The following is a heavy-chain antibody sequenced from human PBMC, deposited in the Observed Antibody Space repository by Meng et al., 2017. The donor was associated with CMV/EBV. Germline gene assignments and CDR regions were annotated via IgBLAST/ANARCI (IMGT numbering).Heavy chain of an antibody. Sequence: QVQLGRSGAKVKKPGSPVKASCKASGGPFSSYAISWVRQAPGQGLEWMGGIIPIFGTANYAQKFQGRVTITADESTSTAYMELSSLRSEDTAVYYCARMPRDGYNYIDYWGQGTLVTVSS. CDR3: ARMPRDGYNYIDY. CDR1: GGPFSSYA. J-gene: IGHJ4*02. V-gene: IGHV1-69*01. CDR2: IIPIFGTA. D-gene: IGHD5-24*01.